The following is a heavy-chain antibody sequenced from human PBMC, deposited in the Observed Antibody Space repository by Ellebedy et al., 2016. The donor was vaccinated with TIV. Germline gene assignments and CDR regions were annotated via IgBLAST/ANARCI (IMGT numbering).Heavy chain of an antibody. D-gene: IGHD3-10*01. CDR1: GFTFSSYA. Sequence: GESLKISCAVSGFTFSSYAMSWVRQAPGKGLEWVSAISGSGGSTYYADSVKGRFTISRDSAKNTVYLEMNSLRAEDTALYYCARDLGNRGLFWGQGTMVTVSS. V-gene: IGHV3-23*01. CDR2: ISGSGGST. J-gene: IGHJ3*01. CDR3: ARDLGNRGLF.